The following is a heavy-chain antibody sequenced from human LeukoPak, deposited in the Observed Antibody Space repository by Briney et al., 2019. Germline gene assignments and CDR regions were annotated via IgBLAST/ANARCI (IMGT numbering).Heavy chain of an antibody. CDR1: GFTFSSYW. D-gene: IGHD3-10*01. J-gene: IGHJ4*02. CDR2: IKQDGSEK. CDR3: ATWRVPGYFDY. Sequence: GGSLRLSCAASGFTFSSYWMSWVRQAPGKGLEWVANIKQDGSEKYYVDSVKGRFTISRDNAKNSLYLQMNSLRPEDTAVYFCATWRVPGYFDYWGQGTLLTVSS. V-gene: IGHV3-7*01.